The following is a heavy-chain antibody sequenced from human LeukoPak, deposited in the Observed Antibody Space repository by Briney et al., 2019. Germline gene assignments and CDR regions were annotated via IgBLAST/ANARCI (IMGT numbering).Heavy chain of an antibody. V-gene: IGHV5-51*01. Sequence: GESLKISCKGSGYSFTSYWIGWVRQMPGKGLERMGIIYPGDSDTRYSPSFQGQVTISADKSISTAYLQWSSLKASDTAMYYCARRMLIGRSSSPPDYWGQGTLVTVSS. CDR2: IYPGDSDT. CDR3: ARRMLIGRSSSPPDY. D-gene: IGHD6-13*01. J-gene: IGHJ4*02. CDR1: GYSFTSYW.